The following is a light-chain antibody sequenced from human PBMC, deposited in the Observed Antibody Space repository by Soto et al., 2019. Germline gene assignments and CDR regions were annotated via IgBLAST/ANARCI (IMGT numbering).Light chain of an antibody. V-gene: IGKV1-17*01. CDR2: SAS. Sequence: DIQMTQSPSSLSASVGDRVTITCRASQGISNDLGWYQQRPGKAPKRLIFSASSLQSGVPSRFSGSGSGTEFPLTISSLQHEYFATYYYLHHNTFPRTFGQGTKVQIK. CDR3: LHHNTFPRT. CDR1: QGISND. J-gene: IGKJ4*01.